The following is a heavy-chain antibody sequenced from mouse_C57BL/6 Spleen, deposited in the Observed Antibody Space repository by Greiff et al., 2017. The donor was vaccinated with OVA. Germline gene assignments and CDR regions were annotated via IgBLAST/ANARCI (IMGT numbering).Heavy chain of an antibody. V-gene: IGHV1-64*01. CDR1: GYTFTSYW. Sequence: QVQLQQPGAELVKPGASVKLSCKASGYTFTSYWMHWVKQRPGQGLEWIGMIHPNSGSTNYNEKFKSKATLTVDKSSSTAYMQLSSLTSEDSAVYYCAILYDYDEGAYFDYWGQGTTLTVSS. D-gene: IGHD2-4*01. CDR2: IHPNSGST. CDR3: AILYDYDEGAYFDY. J-gene: IGHJ2*01.